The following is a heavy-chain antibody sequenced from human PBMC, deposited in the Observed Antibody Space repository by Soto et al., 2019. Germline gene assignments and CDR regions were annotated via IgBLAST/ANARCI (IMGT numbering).Heavy chain of an antibody. D-gene: IGHD6-13*01. V-gene: IGHV4-4*02. CDR1: GGSISSSNW. CDR2: IYHSGST. J-gene: IGHJ6*02. CDR3: ARKEGIAAGYYYYGMDV. Sequence: QVQLQESGPGLVKPSGTLSLTCAVSGGSISSSNWWRWVRQPPGKGLEWIGEIYHSGSTNYNPSLKSRVTISVDKSKNQFSLKLSSVTAADTAVYYCARKEGIAAGYYYYGMDVWGQGTTVTVSS.